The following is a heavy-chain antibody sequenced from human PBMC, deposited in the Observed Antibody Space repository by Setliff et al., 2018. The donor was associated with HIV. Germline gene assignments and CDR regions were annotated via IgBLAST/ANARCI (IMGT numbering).Heavy chain of an antibody. CDR2: VHQNGNM. V-gene: IGHV4-30-4*01. CDR1: DDSISSGVYY. Sequence: SETLSLTCSVSDDSISSGVYYWSWVSQFPGKGLEWIGYVHQNGNMNYNPSLSSRVAMSLDTSKSQFSLKLTSVTAADTAIYYCTRSNTSKSIDFWDQGTRVTVS. J-gene: IGHJ4*02. CDR3: TRSNTSKSIDF.